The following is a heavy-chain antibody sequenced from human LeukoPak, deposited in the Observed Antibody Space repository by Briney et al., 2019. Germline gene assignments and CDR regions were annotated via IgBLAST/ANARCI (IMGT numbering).Heavy chain of an antibody. CDR2: IYSGGST. Sequence: GGSLRLSCAASGFTVSSNYMSWVRQAPGKGLEWVSVIYSGGSTYYADSVKGRFTISRDNSKNTLYLQMNSLRAEDTAVYYCARAWEGYYYGMDVWGQGTTVTVSS. D-gene: IGHD1-26*01. CDR1: GFTVSSNY. CDR3: ARAWEGYYYGMDV. V-gene: IGHV3-53*01. J-gene: IGHJ6*02.